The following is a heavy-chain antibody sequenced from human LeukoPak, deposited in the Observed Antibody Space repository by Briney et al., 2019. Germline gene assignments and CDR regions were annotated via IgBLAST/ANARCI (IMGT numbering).Heavy chain of an antibody. CDR2: IYSDGRT. J-gene: IGHJ4*02. D-gene: IGHD6-19*01. Sequence: SETLSLTCTVSGGSISPNYWSWIRQFPGKGLEWIGFIYSDGRTEYSPSLKSRVTILVDTSNNQFSLKLTSVTATDTAVYYCARQEWDSSAWYYFDYWGQGTLVTVSS. V-gene: IGHV4-59*08. CDR3: ARQEWDSSAWYYFDY. CDR1: GGSISPNY.